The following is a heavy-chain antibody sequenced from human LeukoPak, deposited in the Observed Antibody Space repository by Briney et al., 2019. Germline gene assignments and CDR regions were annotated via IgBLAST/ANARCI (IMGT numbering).Heavy chain of an antibody. CDR3: GRHAYGGSPPLN. V-gene: IGHV3-53*01. J-gene: IGHJ4*02. D-gene: IGHD3-10*01. CDR2: IYVSGTT. Sequence: GGSLRLSCAASGFTVRDSYMSWVRQAPGKRLEWLAFIYVSGTTFYAASVKGRFTISRDNSKNTVYIQMNSLRAEDTALYYCGRHAYGGSPPLNWGQGTLVTVSS. CDR1: GFTVRDSY.